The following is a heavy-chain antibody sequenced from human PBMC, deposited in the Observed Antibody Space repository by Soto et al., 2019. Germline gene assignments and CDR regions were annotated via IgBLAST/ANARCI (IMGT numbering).Heavy chain of an antibody. Sequence: GGSLRLSCAASGFTFSDYYMSWIRQAPGKGLEWVSYISSSGSTIYYADSVKGRFTISRDNAKNSLYLQMNSLRAEDTAVYYCAGDRLGYILSFDIWGQGTMVTVSS. J-gene: IGHJ3*02. CDR2: ISSSGSTI. V-gene: IGHV3-11*01. CDR3: AGDRLGYILSFDI. CDR1: GFTFSDYY. D-gene: IGHD5-12*01.